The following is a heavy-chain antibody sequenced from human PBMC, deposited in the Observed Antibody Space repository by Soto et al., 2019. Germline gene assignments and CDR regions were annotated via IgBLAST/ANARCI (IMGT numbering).Heavy chain of an antibody. J-gene: IGHJ3*02. Sequence: GGSLRLSCAASGFTFSGSAMHWVRQASGKGLEWVGRIRSKANSYATAYAASVKGRFTISRDDSKNTAYLQMNSLKTEDTAVYYCTRLESGDAFDIWGQGTMVTVSS. D-gene: IGHD3-3*01. V-gene: IGHV3-73*01. CDR3: TRLESGDAFDI. CDR1: GFTFSGSA. CDR2: IRSKANSYAT.